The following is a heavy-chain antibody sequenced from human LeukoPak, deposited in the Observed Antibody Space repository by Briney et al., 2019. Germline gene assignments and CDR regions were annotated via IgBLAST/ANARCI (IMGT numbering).Heavy chain of an antibody. Sequence: GGSLRLSCAASGFTFSDYYMSWLRQAPGKGLEWVAVISYDGSNKYYADSVKGRFTISRDNSKNTLYLEMDSLRAEDTAVYYCARDRWDNVVVPATYAYYYLDVWGKGTTVTVSS. J-gene: IGHJ6*03. CDR2: ISYDGSNK. V-gene: IGHV3-30*01. CDR1: GFTFSDYY. D-gene: IGHD2-2*01. CDR3: ARDRWDNVVVPATYAYYYLDV.